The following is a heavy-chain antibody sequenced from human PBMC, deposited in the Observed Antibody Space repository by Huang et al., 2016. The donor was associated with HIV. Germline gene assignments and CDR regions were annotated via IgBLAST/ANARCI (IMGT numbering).Heavy chain of an antibody. V-gene: IGHV3-7*01. CDR2: IKQDGSEK. CDR3: ARGGIYYDVLTGRHYYYNGLDV. D-gene: IGHD3-9*01. J-gene: IGHJ6*02. CDR1: GFNFSAYW. Sequence: EVHLVESGGDLVQPGGSLRLSCVASGFNFSAYWMSWVRQAPGKGVEWVANIKQDGSEKNDVDSVKGRFTISRDNAKNSVYLQLTSLRAEDTAVYYCARGGIYYDVLTGRHYYYNGLDVWGQGTTVTVSS.